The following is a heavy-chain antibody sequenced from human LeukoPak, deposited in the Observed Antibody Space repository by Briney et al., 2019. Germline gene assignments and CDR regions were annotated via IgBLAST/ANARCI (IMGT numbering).Heavy chain of an antibody. D-gene: IGHD6-6*01. CDR1: GFTFSNYE. Sequence: PGGSLRLSCAASGFTFSNYEMDWVRQAPGKGLEWVAVISYDGSNKYYADSVKGRFTISRDNSKNTLYLQMNSLRAEDTAVYYCAKDAARSFDYWGQGTLVTVSS. V-gene: IGHV3-30*18. J-gene: IGHJ4*02. CDR3: AKDAARSFDY. CDR2: ISYDGSNK.